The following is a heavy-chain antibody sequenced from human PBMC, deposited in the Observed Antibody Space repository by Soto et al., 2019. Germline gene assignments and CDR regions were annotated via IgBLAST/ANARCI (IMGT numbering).Heavy chain of an antibody. J-gene: IGHJ5*02. D-gene: IGHD5-18*01. CDR2: INPTGSYT. V-gene: IGHV3-11*03. CDR1: GFTFSDHY. CDR3: AKIQGYSYGPGWFDP. Sequence: PVGSLRLSCAASGFTFSDHYMTWIRQAPGKGLEWISYINPTGSYTHYADSVKGRFSISRDNAENTLYLQMNSLRAEDTAVYYCAKIQGYSYGPGWFDPWGQGTLVTVSS.